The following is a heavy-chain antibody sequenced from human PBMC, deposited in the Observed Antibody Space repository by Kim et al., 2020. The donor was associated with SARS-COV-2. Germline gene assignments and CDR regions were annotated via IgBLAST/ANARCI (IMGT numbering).Heavy chain of an antibody. CDR3: ASDAHDYGGEPNAFDI. D-gene: IGHD4-17*01. V-gene: IGHV4-39*01. CDR2: IYYSGST. Sequence: SETLSLTCTVSGGSISSSSYYWGWIRQPPGKGLEWIGSIYYSGSTYYNPSLKSRVTISVDTSKNQFSLKLSSVTAADTAVYYCASDAHDYGGEPNAFDIWGQGTMVTVSS. CDR1: GGSISSSSYY. J-gene: IGHJ3*02.